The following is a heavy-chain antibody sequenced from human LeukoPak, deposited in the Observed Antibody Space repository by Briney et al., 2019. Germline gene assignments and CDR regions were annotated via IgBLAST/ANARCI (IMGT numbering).Heavy chain of an antibody. CDR1: GFTFSDYY. V-gene: IGHV4-34*01. D-gene: IGHD3-22*01. J-gene: IGHJ5*02. CDR3: ARGVFRAYDSSGYPLNWFDP. CDR2: INHSGST. Sequence: GSLRLSCAASGFTFSDYYMSWIRQPPGKGLEWIGEINHSGSTNYNPSLKSRVTISVDTSKNQFSLKLSSVTAADTAVYYCARGVFRAYDSSGYPLNWFDPWGQGTLVTVSS.